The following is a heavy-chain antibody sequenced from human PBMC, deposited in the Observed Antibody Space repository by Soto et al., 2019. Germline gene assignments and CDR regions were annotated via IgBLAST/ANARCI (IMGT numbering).Heavy chain of an antibody. CDR2: IDTSGTKI. V-gene: IGHV3-11*01. CDR1: GYTFSDYY. D-gene: IGHD3-3*01. Sequence: QVQLVESGGDLVKPGGSLRLSCAASGYTFSDYYMSWIRQAPGKGLDWISYIDTSGTKIYYADSVKGRFTITRDNAKNSLYLEMNSLRDEYTAVYYCASHYDMWSGYLSPVDYWGQGTLVTVSS. J-gene: IGHJ4*02. CDR3: ASHYDMWSGYLSPVDY.